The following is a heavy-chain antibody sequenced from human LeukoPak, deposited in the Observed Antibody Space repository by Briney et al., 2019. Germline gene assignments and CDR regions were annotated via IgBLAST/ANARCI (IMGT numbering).Heavy chain of an antibody. CDR2: IYYSGST. D-gene: IGHD2-2*02. Sequence: PSETLSLTCTVSGGSISSYYWSWIRQPPGKGLEWIGYIYYSGSTNYNPSLKSRVTISVDTSKNQFSLKLSSVTAADTAVYYCARLLCSSTSCYSPYYYYGMDVWGQGNHGHRLL. J-gene: IGHJ6*02. CDR1: GGSISSYY. CDR3: ARLLCSSTSCYSPYYYYGMDV. V-gene: IGHV4-59*08.